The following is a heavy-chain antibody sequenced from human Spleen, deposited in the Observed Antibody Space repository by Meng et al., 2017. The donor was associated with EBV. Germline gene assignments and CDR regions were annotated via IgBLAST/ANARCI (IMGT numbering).Heavy chain of an antibody. V-gene: IGHV3-30*03. CDR1: GFTFSSYG. CDR2: ISYDGSNK. D-gene: IGHD3-9*01. J-gene: IGHJ4*02. CDR3: ALY. Sequence: VQVMETGGGLVQPGGSLRLSCAASGFTFSSYGIPWVRQAPGKWLEWVAVISYDGSNKYYADSVKGRFTISRDNSKNTLYLQMISLRPEDTSLVIIALYWGQGTLVTVSS.